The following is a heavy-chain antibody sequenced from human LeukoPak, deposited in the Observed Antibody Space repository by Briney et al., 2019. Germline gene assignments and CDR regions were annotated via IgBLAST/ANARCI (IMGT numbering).Heavy chain of an antibody. CDR3: AKYLNVDTAMVNDAFDI. CDR2: IRYDGSNK. D-gene: IGHD5-18*01. V-gene: IGHV3-30*02. Sequence: GGSLRLSCAASGFTFSSYGMHWVRQAPGKGLEWVAFIRYDGSNKYYADSVKGRFTISRDNSKNTLYLQMNSLRAEDTAVYCCAKYLNVDTAMVNDAFDIWGQGTMVTVSS. CDR1: GFTFSSYG. J-gene: IGHJ3*02.